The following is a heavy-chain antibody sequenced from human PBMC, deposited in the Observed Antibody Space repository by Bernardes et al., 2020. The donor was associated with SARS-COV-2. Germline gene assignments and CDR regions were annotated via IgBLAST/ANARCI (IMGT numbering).Heavy chain of an antibody. CDR2: IWCDGSNK. CDR1: GFTFRSSG. D-gene: IGHD2-2*02. V-gene: IGHV3-33*01. CDR3: AREEDIVVVPAAINNYYGMDV. J-gene: IGHJ6*02. Sequence: GGSLSLSCAASGFTFRSSGMHWVRQAPGKGLEWVAVIWCDGSNKYYADSVKGRFTIPRDNSKNTLYLQMNSLRAEDTAVYYCAREEDIVVVPAAINNYYGMDVWGQGTTVTVAS.